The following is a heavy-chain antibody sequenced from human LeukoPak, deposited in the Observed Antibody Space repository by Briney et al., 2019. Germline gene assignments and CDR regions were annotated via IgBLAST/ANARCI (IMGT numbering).Heavy chain of an antibody. V-gene: IGHV3-30*14. CDR3: ARDGAAPIVGATDDY. CDR1: GFTFNTYS. Sequence: PGGSLRLSCVASGFTFNTYSMHWVRQAPGKGLEWVAVLSFDGDEKHYADSVKGRFTISRDNSKNTLYLQMNSLRAEDTAVYYCARDGAAPIVGATDDYWGQGTLVTVSS. D-gene: IGHD1-26*01. J-gene: IGHJ4*02. CDR2: LSFDGDEK.